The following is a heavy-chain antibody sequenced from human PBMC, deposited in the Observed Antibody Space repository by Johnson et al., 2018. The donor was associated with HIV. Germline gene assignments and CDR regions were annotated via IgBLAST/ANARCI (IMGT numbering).Heavy chain of an antibody. J-gene: IGHJ3*02. Sequence: VQLVESGGGLVKPGGSLRLSCAASGITFSDYYMSWIRQAPGKGLEYVSAISSNGGSTYYANSVKGRFTISRDNSKNTLYLQMGSLRAEDMAVYYCARDTKSGSYLEGTGAFDIWGQGTMVTVSS. CDR2: ISSNGGST. D-gene: IGHD3-10*01. CDR1: GITFSDYY. CDR3: ARDTKSGSYLEGTGAFDI. V-gene: IGHV3-64*01.